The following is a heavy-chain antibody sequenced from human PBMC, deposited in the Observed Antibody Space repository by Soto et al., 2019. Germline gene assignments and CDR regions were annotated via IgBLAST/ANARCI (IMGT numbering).Heavy chain of an antibody. J-gene: IGHJ3*02. CDR1: GFTFSSYA. D-gene: IGHD2-15*01. CDR3: ARDGRDIVVVVAATGAFDI. Sequence: QVQLVESGGGVVQPGRSLRLSCAASGFTFSSYAMHWVRQAPGKGLEWGAVISYDGSNKYYADSVKGRFTISRDNSKNTLYLQMNSLRAEDTAVYYCARDGRDIVVVVAATGAFDIWGQGTMVTVSS. V-gene: IGHV3-30-3*01. CDR2: ISYDGSNK.